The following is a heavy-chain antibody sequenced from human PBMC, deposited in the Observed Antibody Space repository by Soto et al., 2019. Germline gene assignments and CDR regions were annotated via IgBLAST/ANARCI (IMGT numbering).Heavy chain of an antibody. V-gene: IGHV3-7*01. CDR2: IKQDGSEK. J-gene: IGHJ5*02. CDR3: ARDRGMITFGGVISYNWFDP. D-gene: IGHD3-16*02. Sequence: GGSLRLSCAASGFTFSSYWMSWVRQAPGKGLEWVANIKQDGSEKYYVDSVKGRFTISRDNAKNSLYLQMNSLRAEDTAVYYCARDRGMITFGGVISYNWFDPWGQGTLVTVSS. CDR1: GFTFSSYW.